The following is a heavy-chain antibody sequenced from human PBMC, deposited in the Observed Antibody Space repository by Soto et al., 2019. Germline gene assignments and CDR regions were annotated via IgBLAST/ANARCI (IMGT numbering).Heavy chain of an antibody. V-gene: IGHV1-69*01. J-gene: IGHJ4*02. CDR3: AILTHFDCLPRFAY. CDR2: IIPIFGTA. D-gene: IGHD3-9*01. Sequence: VKVSWKASGGTFSSYAISWVRQAPGQGLEWMGGIIPIFGTANYAQKFQGRVTITADESTSTAYMELSSLRSEVTAVYYCAILTHFDCLPRFAYWGQGSLVTVSS. CDR1: GGTFSSYA.